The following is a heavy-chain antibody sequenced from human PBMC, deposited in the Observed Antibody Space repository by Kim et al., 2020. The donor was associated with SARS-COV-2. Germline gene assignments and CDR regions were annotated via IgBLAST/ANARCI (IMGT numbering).Heavy chain of an antibody. CDR3: ARDLDQLPRARDYFDY. Sequence: ASVKVSCKASGYTFTSYGISWVRQAPGQGLEWMGWISAYNGNTNYAQKLQGRVTMTTDTSTSTAYMELRSLRSDDTAVYYCARDLDQLPRARDYFDYWGQGTLVTVSS. J-gene: IGHJ4*02. CDR1: GYTFTSYG. V-gene: IGHV1-18*01. CDR2: ISAYNGNT. D-gene: IGHD2-2*01.